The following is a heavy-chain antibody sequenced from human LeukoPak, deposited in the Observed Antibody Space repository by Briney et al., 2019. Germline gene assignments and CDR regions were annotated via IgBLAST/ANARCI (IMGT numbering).Heavy chain of an antibody. CDR3: ARDLRYDSSGYYNY. J-gene: IGHJ4*02. CDR2: IYSGGST. D-gene: IGHD3-22*01. Sequence: PGGSLRLSCAASGFTVSSNYMSWVRQAPGKGLEWVSVIYSGGSTYYADSAKGRFTISRDNSKNTLYLQMNSLRAEDTAVYYCARDLRYDSSGYYNYWGQGTLVTVSS. V-gene: IGHV3-66*01. CDR1: GFTVSSNY.